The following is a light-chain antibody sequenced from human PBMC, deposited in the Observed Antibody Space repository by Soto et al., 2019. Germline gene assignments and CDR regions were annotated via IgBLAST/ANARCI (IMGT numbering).Light chain of an antibody. CDR2: EVT. Sequence: QSVLTQPPSASGSPGQSVTIPCTGTSSDVGGYDHVSWYQQHPGKAPKLMIYEVTKRPAGVPDRFSGAKSGNTASLTVSGLQAEDEADYYCSSDAGNSNDVFGTGTKLTVL. V-gene: IGLV2-8*01. CDR1: SSDVGGYDH. J-gene: IGLJ1*01. CDR3: SSDAGNSNDV.